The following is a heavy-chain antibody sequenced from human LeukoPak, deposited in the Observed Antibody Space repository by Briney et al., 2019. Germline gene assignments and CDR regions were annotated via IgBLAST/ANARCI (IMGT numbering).Heavy chain of an antibody. CDR2: INHSGST. D-gene: IGHD3-3*01. CDR3: ARALYDFWSGYYTD. Sequence: SETLSLTCAVYGGSFSGYYWSWIRQPPGKGLERIGEINHSGSTNYNPSLKSRVTISVDTSKNQFSLKLSSVTAADTAVYYCARALYDFWSGYYTDWGQGTLVTVSS. J-gene: IGHJ4*02. V-gene: IGHV4-34*01. CDR1: GGSFSGYY.